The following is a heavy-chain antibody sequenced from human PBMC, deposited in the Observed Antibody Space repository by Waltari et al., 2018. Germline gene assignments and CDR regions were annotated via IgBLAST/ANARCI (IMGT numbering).Heavy chain of an antibody. V-gene: IGHV3-30*18. Sequence: QVQLVESGGGVVQPGRSLRLSCAASGFPFSNPAIPWVRQAPGKGLEWVALISYDGSKTFFTDSVKGRFTISRDNSKNMVYLQMNSLRAEDAAIYYCAKDGVGVWAVIPFDYWGQGTLVTVSS. J-gene: IGHJ4*02. CDR3: AKDGVGVWAVIPFDY. D-gene: IGHD3-16*01. CDR1: GFPFSNPA. CDR2: ISYDGSKT.